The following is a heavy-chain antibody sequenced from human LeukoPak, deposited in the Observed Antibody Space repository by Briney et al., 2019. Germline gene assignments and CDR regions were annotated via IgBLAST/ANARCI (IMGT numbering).Heavy chain of an antibody. CDR2: IYTSGST. Sequence: SETLSLTCTVSGGSISSGSYYWSWIRQPAGKGLEWIGRIYTSGSTNYNPSLKSRVTISVDTSKNQFSLKLSSVTAADTAVYYCARGQVDYWGQGTLVTVSS. V-gene: IGHV4-61*02. CDR1: GGSISSGSYY. CDR3: ARGQVDY. J-gene: IGHJ4*02.